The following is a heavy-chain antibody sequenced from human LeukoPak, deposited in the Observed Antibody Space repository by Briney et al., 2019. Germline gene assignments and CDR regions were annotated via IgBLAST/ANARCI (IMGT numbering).Heavy chain of an antibody. D-gene: IGHD6-19*01. CDR2: INHSGST. V-gene: IGHV4-34*01. CDR3: ARVRSVRYSSGDIDY. CDR1: GGSFSGYY. J-gene: IGHJ4*02. Sequence: PSETLSLTCAVYGGSFSGYYWSWIRQPPGKGLEWIGEINHSGSTNYNPSLKSRVTISVDTSKNQFSLKLSSVTAADTAVYYCARVRSVRYSSGDIDYWGQGTLVTVSS.